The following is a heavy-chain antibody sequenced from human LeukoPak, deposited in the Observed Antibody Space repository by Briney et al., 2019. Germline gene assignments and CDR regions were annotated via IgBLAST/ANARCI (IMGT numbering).Heavy chain of an antibody. CDR3: AKSGGFFDT. J-gene: IGHJ4*02. D-gene: IGHD1-26*01. V-gene: IGHV3-7*01. Sequence: GGSLRLSCAASGFTFSNYWMSWVRQAPGKGLEWVANIEQDGSDKYYVDSVVGRFTISRDNAQNLLYLHMNSLRAEDTGVYYCAKSGGFFDTWGQGTLVTVSS. CDR2: IEQDGSDK. CDR1: GFTFSNYW.